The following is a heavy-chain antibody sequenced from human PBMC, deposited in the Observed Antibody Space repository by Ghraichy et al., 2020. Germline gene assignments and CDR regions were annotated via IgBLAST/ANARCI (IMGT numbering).Heavy chain of an antibody. CDR1: GFTFSDHY. D-gene: IGHD6-6*01. J-gene: IGHJ4*02. CDR2: ISGTGSDV. CDR3: ARSARLFEY. V-gene: IGHV3-11*01. Sequence: LSLTCAASGFTFSDHYMSWFRQAPGKGLEYISYISGTGSDVQYADSVKGRFTISRDNAKNSLYLQMNSLRAEDTAVYYCARSARLFEYRGQGTLVTVSS.